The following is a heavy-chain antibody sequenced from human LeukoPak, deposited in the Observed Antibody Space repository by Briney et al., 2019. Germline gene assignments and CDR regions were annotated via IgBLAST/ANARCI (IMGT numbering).Heavy chain of an antibody. CDR2: ISYDGSNK. V-gene: IGHV3-30-3*01. J-gene: IGHJ4*02. CDR3: ARNYYDSSGYYWGFGY. Sequence: GGSLRLSCAASGFTFSSYAMHWVRQAPGKGLEWVAVISYDGSNKYYADSVKGRFTTSRDNSKNTLYLQMNSLRAEDTAVYYCARNYYDSSGYYWGFGYWGQGTLVTVSS. CDR1: GFTFSSYA. D-gene: IGHD3-22*01.